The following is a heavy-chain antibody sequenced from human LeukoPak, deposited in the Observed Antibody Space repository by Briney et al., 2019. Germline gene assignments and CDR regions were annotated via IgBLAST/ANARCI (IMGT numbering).Heavy chain of an antibody. CDR1: GGSISSSSYY. CDR3: ARRPAMVRGVIPPKNAYYYYMDV. Sequence: SETLSLTCTVSGGSISSSSYYWGWIRQPPGKGLEWIGSIYHSGSTNYNPSLKSRVTISVDTSKNQFSLKLSSVTAADTAVYYCARRPAMVRGVIPPKNAYYYYMDVWGKGTTVTISS. D-gene: IGHD3-10*01. V-gene: IGHV4-39*07. J-gene: IGHJ6*03. CDR2: IYHSGST.